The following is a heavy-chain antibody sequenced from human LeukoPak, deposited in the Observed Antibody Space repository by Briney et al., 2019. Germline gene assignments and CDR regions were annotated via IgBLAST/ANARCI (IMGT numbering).Heavy chain of an antibody. V-gene: IGHV4-39*01. CDR1: GGSISSSSYY. D-gene: IGHD6-6*01. CDR2: IYYSGST. J-gene: IGHJ5*02. Sequence: SETLSLTCTVSGGSISSSSYYWGWIRQPPGKGLEWIGSIYYSGSTYYNPSLKSRVTISVDTSKNQFSLKLSSVTAADTAVYFCARQGSARANWFDPWGQGTLVTVSS. CDR3: ARQGSARANWFDP.